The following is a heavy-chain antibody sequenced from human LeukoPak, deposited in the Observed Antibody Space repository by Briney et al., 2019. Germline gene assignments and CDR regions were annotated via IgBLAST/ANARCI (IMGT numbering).Heavy chain of an antibody. V-gene: IGHV3-33*06. J-gene: IGHJ4*02. CDR1: GFTFSSYG. D-gene: IGHD2-2*01. Sequence: GRSLRLSCAVSGFTFSSYGMHWVRQAPGKGLEWVAVIWYDGSNKYYADSVKGRFTISRDNSKNTLYLQMNSLRAEDTAVYYCAKDKGIYCSSTSCYLFHWGQGTLVTVSS. CDR3: AKDKGIYCSSTSCYLFH. CDR2: IWYDGSNK.